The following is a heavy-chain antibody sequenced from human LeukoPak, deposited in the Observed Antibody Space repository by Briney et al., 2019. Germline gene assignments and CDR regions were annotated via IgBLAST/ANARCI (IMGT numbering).Heavy chain of an antibody. CDR3: ARNQGYSTGWNFNY. Sequence: SETLSLTCTVSGGSFSSGSYYWSWIRQPPGKGLEWIGYIYYSGSTNYNPSLKSRVTISADTSKNQFSLRLSSVTAADTAVYYCARNQGYSTGWNFNYWGQGTLVTVSS. D-gene: IGHD6-19*01. J-gene: IGHJ4*02. CDR1: GGSFSSGSYY. V-gene: IGHV4-61*01. CDR2: IYYSGST.